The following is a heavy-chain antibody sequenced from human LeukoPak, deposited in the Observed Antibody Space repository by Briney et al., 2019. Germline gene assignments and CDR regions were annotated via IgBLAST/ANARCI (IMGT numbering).Heavy chain of an antibody. CDR2: IYYSGST. D-gene: IGHD5-24*01. J-gene: IGHJ4*02. CDR3: ARGKLGDGYNYGLDY. V-gene: IGHV4-61*01. CDR1: GGSVSSGSYY. Sequence: PSETLSLTCTASGGSVSSGSYYWSWIRQPPGKGLEWIGYIYYSGSTNYNPSLKSRVTISVDTSKNQFSLKLSSVTAADTAVYYCARGKLGDGYNYGLDYWGQGTLVTVSS.